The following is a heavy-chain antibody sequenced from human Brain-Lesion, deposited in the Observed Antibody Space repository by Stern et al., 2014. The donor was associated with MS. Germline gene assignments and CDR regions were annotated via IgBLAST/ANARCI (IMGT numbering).Heavy chain of an antibody. J-gene: IGHJ4*02. D-gene: IGHD1-26*01. Sequence: VQLEDSGAEVKKPGASVKVSCKVSGYTLTELSMHWVRQAPSTGLAWMGGFDPEDGETIYAQKFQGRVTMTEDTSTDTAYMELSSLRSEDTAVYYCATLSPGAGGNYYRHFDYWGQGTLVTVSS. CDR1: GYTLTELS. CDR2: FDPEDGET. CDR3: ATLSPGAGGNYYRHFDY. V-gene: IGHV1-24*01.